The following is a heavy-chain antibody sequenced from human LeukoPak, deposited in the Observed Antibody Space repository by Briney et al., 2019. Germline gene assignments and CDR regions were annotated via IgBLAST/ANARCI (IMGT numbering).Heavy chain of an antibody. J-gene: IGHJ3*02. CDR2: IYYSGST. Sequence: SETLSLTCTVSGGSISSGDYYWSWIRQPPGKGLEWIGYIYYSGSTYYNPSLKSRVTISVDTSKNQFSLKLSSVTAADTAVYYCAASIVEEALDIWGQGTMVTVSS. CDR3: AASIVEEALDI. CDR1: GGSISSGDYY. D-gene: IGHD2-15*01. V-gene: IGHV4-30-4*01.